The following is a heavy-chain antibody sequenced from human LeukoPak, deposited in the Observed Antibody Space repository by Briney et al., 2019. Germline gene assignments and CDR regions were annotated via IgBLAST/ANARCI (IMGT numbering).Heavy chain of an antibody. CDR1: GFTFSSYA. CDR3: AKDLAFWSGYYIRYFQH. J-gene: IGHJ1*01. Sequence: PGGSLRLSCAASGFTFSSYAMSWVRRAPEKGLEWVSAISGSGGSTYYADSVKGRFTISRDNSKNTLYLQMNSLRAEDTAVYYCAKDLAFWSGYYIRYFQHWGQGTLVTVSS. CDR2: ISGSGGST. D-gene: IGHD3-3*01. V-gene: IGHV3-23*01.